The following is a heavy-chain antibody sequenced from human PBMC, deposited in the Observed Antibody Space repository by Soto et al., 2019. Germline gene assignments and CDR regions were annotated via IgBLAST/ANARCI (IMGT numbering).Heavy chain of an antibody. CDR1: GGSITSYY. V-gene: IGHV4-59*01. D-gene: IGHD3-16*01. J-gene: IGHJ3*02. CDR3: SRAKRGSPGALDI. CDR2: IYCSGST. Sequence: QVQLQESGPGLVKPSETLSLTCTVSGGSITSYYWSWIRQPPGKGLECIGYIYCSGSTNYTPSLKRRVIISVDTSKNQFSVKLSFVTAADTALYYCSRAKRGSPGALDIWGQGTMVIVSS.